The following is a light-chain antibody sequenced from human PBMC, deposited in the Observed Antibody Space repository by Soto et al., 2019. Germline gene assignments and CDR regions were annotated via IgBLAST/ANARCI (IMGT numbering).Light chain of an antibody. CDR1: QSISNY. CDR2: AAS. Sequence: DIQMTQSPSSLSASVGDRVTITCRASQSISNYLNWYQQKPGKAPELLIYAASSLQSGGPSRFSGSGSGTDFTLTISSLQPEDFATYYCHQSHSTPQTFGQGTQVEIK. CDR3: HQSHSTPQT. V-gene: IGKV1-39*01. J-gene: IGKJ1*01.